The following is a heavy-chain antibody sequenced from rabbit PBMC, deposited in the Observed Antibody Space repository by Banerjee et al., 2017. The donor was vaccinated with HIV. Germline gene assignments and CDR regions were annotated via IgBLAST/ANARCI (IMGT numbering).Heavy chain of an antibody. D-gene: IGHD4-2*01. CDR3: ARDLDAGYAGYLFNL. Sequence: QSLEESGGDLVKPGASLTLTCTASGFSFSGSYYMCWGRQAPGKGLEWIGCIYPDYGSTWYASWVNGRFTISKTSSTTVTLQMTSLTAADTATYFCARDLDAGYAGYLFNLWGPGTLVTVS. CDR2: IYPDYGST. J-gene: IGHJ4*01. V-gene: IGHV1S40*01. CDR1: GFSFSGSYY.